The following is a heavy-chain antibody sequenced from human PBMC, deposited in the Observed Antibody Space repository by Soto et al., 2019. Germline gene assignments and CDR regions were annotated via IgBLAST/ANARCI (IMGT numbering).Heavy chain of an antibody. Sequence: GGSLRLSCAAAGFTFSNYWMSWVRQAPGKGLEWVANIKQGGSEKYYVDSVKGRFSISRDNAKNSLYLQMNSLRAEDAAVYYCARSGDCGGPNCYAGFDFWGQGTLVTVSS. CDR2: IKQGGSEK. CDR3: ARSGDCGGPNCYAGFDF. J-gene: IGHJ4*02. D-gene: IGHD2-2*01. V-gene: IGHV3-7*05. CDR1: GFTFSNYW.